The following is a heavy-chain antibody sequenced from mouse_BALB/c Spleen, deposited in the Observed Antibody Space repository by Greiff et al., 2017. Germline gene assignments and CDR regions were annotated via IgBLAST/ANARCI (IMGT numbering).Heavy chain of an antibody. CDR1: GFTFSSYA. CDR3: ARGHGKKGYFDV. V-gene: IGHV5-6-5*01. J-gene: IGHJ1*01. Sequence: EVQRVESGGGLVKPGGSLKLSCAASGFTFSSYAMSWVRQTPEKRLEWVASISSGGSTYYPDSVKGRFTISRDNARNILYLQMSSLRSEDTAMYYCARGHGKKGYFDVWGAGTTVTVSS. D-gene: IGHD1-1*01. CDR2: ISSGGST.